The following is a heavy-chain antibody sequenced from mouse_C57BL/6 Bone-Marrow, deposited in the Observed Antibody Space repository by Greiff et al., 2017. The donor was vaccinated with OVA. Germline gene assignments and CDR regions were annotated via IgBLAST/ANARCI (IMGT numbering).Heavy chain of an antibody. CDR2: IYPGSGST. Sequence: QVQLKQPGAELVKPGASVKMSCKASGYTFTSYWITWVKQRPGQGLEWIGDIYPGSGSTNYNEKFKSKATLTVDTSSSTAYMQLSSLTSEDSAVYYCARLIYYDYDGGFAYWGQGTLVTVSA. CDR3: ARLIYYDYDGGFAY. CDR1: GYTFTSYW. J-gene: IGHJ3*01. V-gene: IGHV1-55*01. D-gene: IGHD2-4*01.